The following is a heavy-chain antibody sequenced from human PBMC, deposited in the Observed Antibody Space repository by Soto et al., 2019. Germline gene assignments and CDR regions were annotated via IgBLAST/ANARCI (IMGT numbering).Heavy chain of an antibody. CDR2: ISPMFGAA. CDR1: GGTFNTYA. J-gene: IGHJ4*02. Sequence: QVQLVQSGAEMKKPGSSVKVSCQSSGGTFNTYAMNWVRQAPGQGPEWMGDISPMFGAANYAPKFQVRVTITAVVSKGTSYMQLSSLTRVDTALYFCAREVQIHTPAFVYWGQGTLVTVSS. CDR3: AREVQIHTPAFVY. V-gene: IGHV1-69*19. D-gene: IGHD2-15*01.